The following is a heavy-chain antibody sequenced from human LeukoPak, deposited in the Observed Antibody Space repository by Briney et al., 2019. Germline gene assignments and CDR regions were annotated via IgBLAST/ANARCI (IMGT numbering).Heavy chain of an antibody. D-gene: IGHD6-13*01. V-gene: IGHV3-64*01. J-gene: IGHJ4*02. CDR1: GFTFGSYA. CDR2: ISSNGGST. Sequence: GGSLRLSCAASGFTFGSYAMHWVRQAPGKGLEYVSAISSNGGSTYYANSVKGRFTISRDNSKNTLYLQMGSLRAEDMAVYYCARGTVGPAAGYFDYWGQGTLVTVSS. CDR3: ARGTVGPAAGYFDY.